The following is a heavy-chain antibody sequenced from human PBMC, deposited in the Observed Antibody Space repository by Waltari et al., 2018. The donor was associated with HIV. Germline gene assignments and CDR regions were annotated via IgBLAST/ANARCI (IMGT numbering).Heavy chain of an antibody. CDR3: ARDIPDYDWSPTYV. CDR2: ISDSGTLK. CDR1: GFRFNAIK. Sequence: VQLLESGGGLVKPGGSLRLACAASGFRFNAIKMNWIRQPTGRWLEWVSSISDSGTLKFYADSVKGRFTVSRDNAKNQLFLQITRLRVEDSGVYYCARDIPDYDWSPTYVWGQGTTVTVS. V-gene: IGHV3-21*02. J-gene: IGHJ6*02. D-gene: IGHD3-9*01.